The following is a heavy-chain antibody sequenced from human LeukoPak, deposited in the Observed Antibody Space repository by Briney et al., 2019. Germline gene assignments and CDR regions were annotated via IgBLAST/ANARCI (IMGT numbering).Heavy chain of an antibody. V-gene: IGHV3-30-3*01. Sequence: GRSLRLSCAASGFTFSSYAMHWVRQAPGKGLEWVAVISYDGSNKYYADSVKGRFTISRDNSKNTLYLQMNSLRAEDTAVYYCARDRIVVVPAAMYCYYGMDVWGQGTTVTVSS. J-gene: IGHJ6*02. CDR3: ARDRIVVVPAAMYCYYGMDV. CDR2: ISYDGSNK. D-gene: IGHD2-2*01. CDR1: GFTFSSYA.